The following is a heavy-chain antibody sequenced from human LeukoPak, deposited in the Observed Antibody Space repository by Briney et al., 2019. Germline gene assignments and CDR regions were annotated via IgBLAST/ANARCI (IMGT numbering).Heavy chain of an antibody. CDR3: AREGYYDSSGYTDY. J-gene: IGHJ4*02. CDR1: KFTFSNYW. D-gene: IGHD3-22*01. V-gene: IGHV3-7*01. CDR2: IKYDGSEK. Sequence: GGSLRLSCAASKFTFSNYWMSWVRQAPGKGLEWVANIKYDGSEKYYVDSVKGRFTVSRDNAKNSLYLQMNSLRAEDTAVYYCAREGYYDSSGYTDYWGQGTLVTVSS.